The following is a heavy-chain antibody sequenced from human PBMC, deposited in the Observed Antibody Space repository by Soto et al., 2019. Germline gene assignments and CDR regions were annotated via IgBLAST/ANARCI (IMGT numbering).Heavy chain of an antibody. CDR1: GFTFSSYA. CDR3: TRDLSYYYDRSGYRPTYYFDY. CDR2: ISYDGSNK. D-gene: IGHD3-22*01. J-gene: IGHJ4*02. Sequence: GGSLRLSCAASGFTFSSYAIHWVRQAPGKGLEWVAVISYDGSNKYYADSVQGRFTISRDNSKNTLYLQMNSLRAEDTAVYYCTRDLSYYYDRSGYRPTYYFDYWGQGTLVTVS. V-gene: IGHV3-30-3*01.